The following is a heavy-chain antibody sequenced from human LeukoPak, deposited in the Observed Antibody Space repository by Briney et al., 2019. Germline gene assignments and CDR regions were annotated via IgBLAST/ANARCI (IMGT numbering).Heavy chain of an antibody. Sequence: SETLSLTCTVSGGSISSTSYYWGWIRQPPGKGLEWIASIYYSGSTYDNPSLKSRVTISVDTSKNQFSLKLSSVTAADTAVYYCARGGYAHAFDIWGQGTMVTVSS. D-gene: IGHD5-12*01. CDR2: IYYSGST. CDR1: GGSISSTSYY. J-gene: IGHJ3*02. CDR3: ARGGYAHAFDI. V-gene: IGHV4-39*07.